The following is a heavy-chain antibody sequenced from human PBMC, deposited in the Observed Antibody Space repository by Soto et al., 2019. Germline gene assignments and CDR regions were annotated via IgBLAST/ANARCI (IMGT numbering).Heavy chain of an antibody. V-gene: IGHV1-46*02. CDR3: ARETMIKLGGHIEGLDY. J-gene: IGHJ4*02. CDR1: GYTFNNYY. D-gene: IGHD3-16*02. CDR2: FNPRGVDT. Sequence: QVQLVQSGAEVKKPGASVKVSCEASGYTFNNYYIHWLRQAPGQGLEWMGLFNPRGVDTIYAEKFQGRFSMTVSKSTSTVYMELSSLRSEDTAVYYWARETMIKLGGHIEGLDYWGQGTLVTVS.